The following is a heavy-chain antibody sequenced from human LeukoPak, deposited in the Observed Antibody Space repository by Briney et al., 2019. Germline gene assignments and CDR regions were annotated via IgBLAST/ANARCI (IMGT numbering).Heavy chain of an antibody. V-gene: IGHV3-9*03. Sequence: PGGSLRLSCAASGFTVNDYAMNWFRQAPGKGLEWVSGISWNRGSIGYADSVKGRFTISRDNAKNSLYLQKNSLRADDMALYYCAKGRRLRANSYYFDSWGQGTLVTVSS. J-gene: IGHJ4*02. CDR3: AKGRRLRANSYYFDS. D-gene: IGHD5-12*01. CDR2: ISWNRGSI. CDR1: GFTVNDYA.